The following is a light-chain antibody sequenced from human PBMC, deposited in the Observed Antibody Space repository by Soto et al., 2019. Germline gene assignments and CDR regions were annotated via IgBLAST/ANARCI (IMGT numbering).Light chain of an antibody. CDR2: EVS. J-gene: IGLJ1*01. CDR3: PSYAGSNNFYV. V-gene: IGLV2-8*01. Sequence: QSALTQPPSASGSPGQSVTISCTGTSSDVGGYNFVSWYQQHPGKAPKLIIYEVSKRPSGVPDRFYGSKSGNTASLTVSGLQAEDEAEYYCPSYAGSNNFYVFGTGTKLTVL. CDR1: SSDVGGYNF.